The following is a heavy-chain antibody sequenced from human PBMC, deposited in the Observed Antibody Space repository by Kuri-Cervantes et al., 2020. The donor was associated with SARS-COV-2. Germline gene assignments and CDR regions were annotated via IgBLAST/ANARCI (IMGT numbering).Heavy chain of an antibody. D-gene: IGHD6-13*01. CDR1: GGSISSSSYY. J-gene: IGHJ6*03. CDR3: ARVSSSWYPLRRYYYYYMDV. CDR2: IYYSGST. V-gene: IGHV4-39*01. Sequence: SETLSLTCTVSGGSISSSSYYWGWIRQPPGKGLEWIGSIYYSGSTYYNPSLKSRVTISVDTSKNQFSLKLSSVTAADTAVYYCARVSSSWYPLRRYYYYYMDVWGKGTTVTVS.